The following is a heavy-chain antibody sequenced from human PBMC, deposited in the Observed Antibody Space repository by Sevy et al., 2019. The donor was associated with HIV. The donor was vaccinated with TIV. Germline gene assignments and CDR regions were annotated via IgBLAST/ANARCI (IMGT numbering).Heavy chain of an antibody. Sequence: SETLSLTCTVSGGSISGYFWSWIRRPPGKGLEWIGYRYYSGSTNDNPSLKSRITISLDTSKNQFSLNLNSVTAADTAVFYCARRAYGMNAFDIWGQGTLVTVSS. CDR1: GGSISGYF. V-gene: IGHV4-59*12. CDR3: ARRAYGMNAFDI. J-gene: IGHJ3*02. CDR2: RYYSGST. D-gene: IGHD3-16*01.